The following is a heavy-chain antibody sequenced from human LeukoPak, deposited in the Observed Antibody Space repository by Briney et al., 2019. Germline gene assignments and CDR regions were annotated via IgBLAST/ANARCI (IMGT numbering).Heavy chain of an antibody. CDR2: IYYSGST. CDR1: GGSISSSSYY. Sequence: SETLSLTCTVSGGSISSSSYYWGWIRQPPGKGLEWIGSIYYSGSTNYNPSLKSRVTISVDTSKNQFSLKLSSVTAADTAVYYCATSGRYGSGSYRTYYFDYWGQGTLVTVSS. J-gene: IGHJ4*02. V-gene: IGHV4-39*07. CDR3: ATSGRYGSGSYRTYYFDY. D-gene: IGHD3-10*01.